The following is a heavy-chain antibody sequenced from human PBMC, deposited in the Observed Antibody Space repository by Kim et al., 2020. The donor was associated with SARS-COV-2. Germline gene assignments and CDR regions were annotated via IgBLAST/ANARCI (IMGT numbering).Heavy chain of an antibody. J-gene: IGHJ3*02. Sequence: GGSLRLSCAASGFTFSSYGMHWVRQAPDKGLEWVAVISYDGSNKYYADSVKGRFTISRDNSKNTLYLQMNSLRAEDTAVYYCGKDPGGRHVAFDIWGQGT. V-gene: IGHV3-30*18. CDR3: GKDPGGRHVAFDI. CDR2: ISYDGSNK. CDR1: GFTFSSYG. D-gene: IGHD1-26*01.